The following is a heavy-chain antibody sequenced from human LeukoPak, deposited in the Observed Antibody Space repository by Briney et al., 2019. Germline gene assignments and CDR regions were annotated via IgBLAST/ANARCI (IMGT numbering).Heavy chain of an antibody. V-gene: IGHV3-21*01. CDR1: RFTFSSYS. CDR2: ISSSSSYI. D-gene: IGHD5-18*01. CDR3: ARDSGGYSYGCDY. Sequence: GGSLRLSCAASRFTFSSYSMNWVRQAPGKGLEWVSSISSSSSYIYYADSVKGRFTISRGNAKNSLYLQMNSLRAEDTAVYYCARDSGGYSYGCDYWGQGTLVTVSS. J-gene: IGHJ4*02.